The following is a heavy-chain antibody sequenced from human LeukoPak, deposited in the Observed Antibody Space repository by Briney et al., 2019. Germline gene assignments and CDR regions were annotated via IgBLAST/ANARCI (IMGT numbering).Heavy chain of an antibody. CDR1: GYTFTSYY. CDR3: ARDLMATISLDAFDI. Sequence: ASVKVSCTASGYTFTSYYMHWVRQAPGQGLEWMGIINPSGGSTSYAQKFQGRVTMTRDTSTSTVYMELSSLRSEDTAVYYCARDLMATISLDAFDIWGQGTMVTVSS. V-gene: IGHV1-46*01. D-gene: IGHD5-24*01. CDR2: INPSGGST. J-gene: IGHJ3*02.